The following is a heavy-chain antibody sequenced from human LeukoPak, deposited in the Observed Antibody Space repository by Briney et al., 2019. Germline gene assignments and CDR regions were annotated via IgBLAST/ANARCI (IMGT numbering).Heavy chain of an antibody. CDR1: GFTFSRYA. CDR3: ARDTFQPGLIDS. Sequence: PGGSLRLSCAASGFTFSRYAMNWVRQAPGKGLQWVSHINTDSSDIHYADSVKGRFIISRDNARNTLYLQLSSLRAEDSAVYYCARDTFQPGLIDSWGQGTLVTVSS. V-gene: IGHV3-21*05. J-gene: IGHJ4*02. D-gene: IGHD2-2*01. CDR2: INTDSSDI.